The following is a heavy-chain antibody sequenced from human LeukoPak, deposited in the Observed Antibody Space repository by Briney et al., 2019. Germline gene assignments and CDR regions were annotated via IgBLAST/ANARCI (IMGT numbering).Heavy chain of an antibody. J-gene: IGHJ4*02. CDR3: ARDWGSGTYFDS. CDR1: GYTFTGYY. V-gene: IGHV1-18*04. D-gene: IGHD3-16*01. CDR2: INPYNGNT. Sequence: ASVKVSCKASGYTFTGYYMHWVRQAPGQGLEWMGWINPYNGNTNYAQRFQGRVTMTTDTSTSTAYMELRSLRSDDTAVYYCARDWGSGTYFDSWGQGTLVTVSS.